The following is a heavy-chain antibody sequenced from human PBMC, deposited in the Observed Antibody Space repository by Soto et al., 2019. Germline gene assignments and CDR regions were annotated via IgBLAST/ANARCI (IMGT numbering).Heavy chain of an antibody. CDR3: ARTRRDGYNERRWFDP. V-gene: IGHV4-59*01. CDR2: IYYSGST. CDR1: GGSISSYY. D-gene: IGHD5-12*01. Sequence: TLSLTCTVSGGSISSYYWSWIRQPPGKGLEWIGYIYYSGSTNYNPSLKSRVTISVDTSKNQFSLKLSSVTAADTAVYYCARTRRDGYNERRWFDPWSEGTLVPVSP. J-gene: IGHJ5*02.